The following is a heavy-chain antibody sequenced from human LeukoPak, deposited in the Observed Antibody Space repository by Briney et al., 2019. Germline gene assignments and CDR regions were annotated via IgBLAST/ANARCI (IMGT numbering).Heavy chain of an antibody. D-gene: IGHD4-17*01. CDR1: GGSISSYY. CDR3: ASSVFHDYGDDFDY. V-gene: IGHV4-59*12. Sequence: SETLSLTCTVSGGSISSYYWNWIRQPPGKGLEWIGYIYYSGRTNYNASLKSRVTISVDTSKNQFSLKLNSVTAADTAVYYCASSVFHDYGDDFDYWGQGTLVTVSS. CDR2: IYYSGRT. J-gene: IGHJ4*02.